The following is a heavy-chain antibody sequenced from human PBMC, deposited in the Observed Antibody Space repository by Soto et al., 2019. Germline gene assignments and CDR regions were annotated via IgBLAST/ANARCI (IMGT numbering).Heavy chain of an antibody. CDR1: GGSFSSLV. CDR2: INPMLGVA. V-gene: IGHV1-69*10. J-gene: IGHJ5*02. Sequence: AASVKVSCKASGGSFSSLVISWLRQAPGQGPEWMGGINPMLGVANFAQKFQDRVTITADESTTTAYMELSSLRSEDTAVYYCARGQAQFDPCGQGTLVTVSS. CDR3: ARGQAQFDP.